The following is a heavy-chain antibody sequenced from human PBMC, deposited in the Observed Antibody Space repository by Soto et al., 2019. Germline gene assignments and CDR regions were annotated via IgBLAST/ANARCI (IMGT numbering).Heavy chain of an antibody. CDR2: IYKSTTT. D-gene: IGHD2-15*01. V-gene: IGHV4-30-4*01. Sequence: SETLSLTCSVSGDSISTVDYFWAWIRQPPGQALEYIGYIYKSTTTYYNPSFESRVAISLDASKSQFSLNVTSVTAADTAVYFCARGRYCLTGRCFPNWFDSWGQGTLVTVSS. CDR3: ARGRYCLTGRCFPNWFDS. CDR1: GDSISTVDYF. J-gene: IGHJ5*01.